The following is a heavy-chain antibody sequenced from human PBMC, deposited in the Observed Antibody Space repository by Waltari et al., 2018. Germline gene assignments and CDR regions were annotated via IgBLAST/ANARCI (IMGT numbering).Heavy chain of an antibody. V-gene: IGHV4-34*01. CDR3: AREVAVATIGGRDAFDI. J-gene: IGHJ3*02. Sequence: QVQLQQWGAGLLKHSETLSLTCAVYGGSFSGYYWSWIRQPPGKGLEWIGEINHSGSTNYNPSLKSRVTISVDTSKNQFSLKLSSVTAADTAVYYCAREVAVATIGGRDAFDIWGQGTMVTVSS. CDR1: GGSFSGYY. D-gene: IGHD5-12*01. CDR2: INHSGST.